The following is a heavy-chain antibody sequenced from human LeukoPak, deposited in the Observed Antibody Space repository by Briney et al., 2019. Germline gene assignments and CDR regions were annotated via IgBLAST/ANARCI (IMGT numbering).Heavy chain of an antibody. CDR2: ISGGGGST. CDR3: ARDRSDGFDY. CDR1: GFTFTSYS. J-gene: IGHJ4*02. V-gene: IGHV3-23*01. Sequence: GGSLRLSCEASGFTFTSYSMNWVRQAPGKGLEWVSTISGGGGSTYYADSVKGRFTISRDNSKNTLYLQMNSLRTEDTAVYYCARDRSDGFDYWGQGTLVTVSS.